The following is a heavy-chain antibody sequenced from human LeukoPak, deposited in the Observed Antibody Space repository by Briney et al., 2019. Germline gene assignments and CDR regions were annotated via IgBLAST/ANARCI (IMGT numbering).Heavy chain of an antibody. CDR1: GYTFTSYA. CDR2: INTNTGNP. V-gene: IGHV7-4-1*02. J-gene: IGHJ6*02. CDR3: AREYYSSSWYVNYGMDV. Sequence: ASVKVSCKASGYTFTSYAMNWVRQAPGQGLEWMGWINTNTGNPTHAQGFTGRFVFSLDTSVSTAYLQISSLKAEDTAVYYCAREYYSSSWYVNYGMDVWGQGTTVTVSS. D-gene: IGHD6-13*01.